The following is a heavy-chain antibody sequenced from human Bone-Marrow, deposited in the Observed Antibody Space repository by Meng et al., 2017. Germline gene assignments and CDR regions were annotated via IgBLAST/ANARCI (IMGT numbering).Heavy chain of an antibody. CDR1: GASVSSGYW. CDR2: FHHSGTT. V-gene: IGHV4-4*02. Sequence: QVQLRESGPGRGKPSGTLSLTCGVSGASVSSGYWWTWVRQPPGKGLEWIGEFHHSGTTNYNPSLRSRVTISVDTSKNQFSLRLTSVTAADTAVYYCAASPGWWRIDSWGQGTLVTVSS. D-gene: IGHD6-19*01. CDR3: AASPGWWRIDS. J-gene: IGHJ4*02.